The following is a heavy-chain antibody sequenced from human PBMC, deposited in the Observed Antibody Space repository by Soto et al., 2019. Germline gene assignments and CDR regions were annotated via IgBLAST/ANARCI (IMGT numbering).Heavy chain of an antibody. D-gene: IGHD2-21*01. CDR3: TRDRGDNFYYGMDV. CDR2: INSNGSTT. Sequence: PGGSLRLSCAASGFTFNTYWMHWVRQAPGKGLVWVSRINSNGSTTTYADSVKGRFTISRDNAKNTLYLQMNSLRADDTAMYSCTRDRGDNFYYGMDVWGHGTTSTVS. J-gene: IGHJ6*02. CDR1: GFTFNTYW. V-gene: IGHV3-74*01.